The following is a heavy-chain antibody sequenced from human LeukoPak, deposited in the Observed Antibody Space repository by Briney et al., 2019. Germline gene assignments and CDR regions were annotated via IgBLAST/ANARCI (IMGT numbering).Heavy chain of an antibody. D-gene: IGHD3-10*01. CDR1: GFTFSSYG. CDR3: AKAPRDINYYYYMDV. J-gene: IGHJ6*03. CDR2: IRYDGSNE. Sequence: PGGSLRLSCAASGFTFSSYGMHWVRQAPGKGLEWVSFIRYDGSNEYYADSVKGRFTISRDNSKNTLYLQMNSLRAEDTAVYYCAKAPRDINYYYYMDVWGKGTTVTVSS. V-gene: IGHV3-30*02.